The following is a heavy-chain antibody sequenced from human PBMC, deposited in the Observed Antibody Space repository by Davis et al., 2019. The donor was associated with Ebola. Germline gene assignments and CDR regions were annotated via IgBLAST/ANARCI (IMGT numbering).Heavy chain of an antibody. Sequence: AGSLRLSCTASGFTFSTYGIHWVRQSPGRGLQWVALIWYDGSNENYGDSVKGRFIISRDNSKKQVYLQMNSLRAEDTAVYYCARGRGYCSGDSCDAFDLWGQGTIVTVSS. J-gene: IGHJ3*01. CDR3: ARGRGYCSGDSCDAFDL. V-gene: IGHV3-33*03. D-gene: IGHD2-15*01. CDR1: GFTFSTYG. CDR2: IWYDGSNE.